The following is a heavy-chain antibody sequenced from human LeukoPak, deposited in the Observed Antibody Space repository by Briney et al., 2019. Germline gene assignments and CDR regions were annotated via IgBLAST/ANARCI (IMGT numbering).Heavy chain of an antibody. V-gene: IGHV3-30*03. CDR3: ATSGRIKRGAFDI. Sequence: PGRSLRLSCAASGFTFSSYGMHWVRQAPGKGPEWVAVISYDGSNKYYADSVKGRFTISRDNSKNTLYLQMNSLRAEDTAVYYCATSGRIKRGAFDIWGQGTMVTVSS. CDR2: ISYDGSNK. J-gene: IGHJ3*02. D-gene: IGHD1-26*01. CDR1: GFTFSSYG.